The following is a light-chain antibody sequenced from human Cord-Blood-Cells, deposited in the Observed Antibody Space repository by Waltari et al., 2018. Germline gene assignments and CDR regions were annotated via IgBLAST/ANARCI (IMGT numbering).Light chain of an antibody. CDR2: DVS. CDR1: SSDVGGYNY. Sequence: QSALTQPRSVSGSPGQSVTISCTGTSSDVGGYNYVSLYPQHPGKAPKLMIYDVSKCRSGVPDRFSGSKSGNTASLTISGLQAEDEADYYCCSYAGSYTLVFGGGTKLTVL. V-gene: IGLV2-11*01. CDR3: CSYAGSYTLV. J-gene: IGLJ2*01.